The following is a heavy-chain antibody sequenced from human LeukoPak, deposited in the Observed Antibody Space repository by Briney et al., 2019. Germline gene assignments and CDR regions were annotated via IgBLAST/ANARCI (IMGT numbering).Heavy chain of an antibody. D-gene: IGHD2-2*01. CDR3: ARDIVVVPAIPKYYYYGMDV. V-gene: IGHV3-7*01. CDR2: IKQDGSEK. J-gene: IGHJ6*02. CDR1: GFTFSSYW. Sequence: GGSLRLSCAASGFTFSSYWMSWVRQAPGKGLEWVANIKQDGSEKYYVGSVKGRFTISRDNAKNSLYLQMNSLRAEDTAVYYCARDIVVVPAIPKYYYYGMDVWGQGTTVTVSS.